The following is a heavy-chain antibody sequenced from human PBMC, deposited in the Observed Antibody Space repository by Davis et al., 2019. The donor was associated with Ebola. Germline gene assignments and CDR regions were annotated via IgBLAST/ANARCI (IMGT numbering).Heavy chain of an antibody. V-gene: IGHV4-34*01. D-gene: IGHD1-7*01. CDR3: AREVTGTPFSFDY. CDR1: GGSFSGYY. Sequence: SETLSLTCAVYGGSFSGYYWSWIRQPPGKGLEWIGEINHSGSTNYNPSLQSRVTISVDTSKNQFSLKLSSVTAADTAVYYCAREVTGTPFSFDYWGQGTLVTVSS. J-gene: IGHJ4*02. CDR2: INHSGST.